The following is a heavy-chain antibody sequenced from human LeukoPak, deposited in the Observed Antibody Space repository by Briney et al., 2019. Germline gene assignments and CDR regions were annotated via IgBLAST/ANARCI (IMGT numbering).Heavy chain of an antibody. V-gene: IGHV3-30*02. CDR2: IRYDGSNK. CDR1: GFTFSSYW. D-gene: IGHD6-19*01. J-gene: IGHJ5*02. CDR3: AKVAVAGTNWFDP. Sequence: GGSLRLSCAASGFTFSSYWMSWVRQAPGKGLEWVAFIRYDGSNKYYADSVKGRFTISRDNSKNTLYLQMNSLRAEDTAVYYCAKVAVAGTNWFDPWGQGTLVTVSS.